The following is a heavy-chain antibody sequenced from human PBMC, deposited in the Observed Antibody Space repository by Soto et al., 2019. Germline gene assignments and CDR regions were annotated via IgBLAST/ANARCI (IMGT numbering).Heavy chain of an antibody. CDR1: GFDFINNA. CDR3: ANQNTAKRAFDI. Sequence: EAQLLESGGGLVQPGGSLRLSCAASGFDFINNAMAWVRQAPGKGLEWVSTISADISYTYYADAVRGRFTVSRDNSKNTVYLQMNSLRGDDTAVYYCANQNTAKRAFDIWGQGTMVTVSS. V-gene: IGHV3-23*01. D-gene: IGHD2-21*02. CDR2: ISADISYT. J-gene: IGHJ3*02.